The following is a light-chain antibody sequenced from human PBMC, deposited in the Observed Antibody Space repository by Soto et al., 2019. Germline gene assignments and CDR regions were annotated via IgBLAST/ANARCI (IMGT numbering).Light chain of an antibody. CDR1: TGDVGGYNY. CDR3: FSYTTRSTRV. Sequence: QSVLAQPAPVSGSPGQSITISCSGTTGDVGGYNYVSWYQQHPGKAPRLLIYEVFKRPSGVSDRFSGSMSGNSASLTIARLQAEDEAEYYCFSYTTRSTRVFGTGTKVTVL. V-gene: IGLV2-14*03. J-gene: IGLJ1*01. CDR2: EVF.